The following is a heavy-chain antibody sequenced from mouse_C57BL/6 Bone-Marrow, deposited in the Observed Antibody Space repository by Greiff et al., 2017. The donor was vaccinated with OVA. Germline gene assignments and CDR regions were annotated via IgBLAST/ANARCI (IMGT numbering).Heavy chain of an antibody. CDR2: INPNNGGT. CDR3: ARMEGYKKYWYFDV. J-gene: IGHJ1*03. CDR1: GYTFTDYY. V-gene: IGHV1-26*01. D-gene: IGHD2-14*01. Sequence: EVQLQQSGPELVKPGASVKISCKASGYTFTDYYMNWVKQSHGKSLEWIGDINPNNGGTSYNQKFKGKATLTVDKSSSTAYMELRSLTSEDSAVYYCARMEGYKKYWYFDVWGTGTTVTVSS.